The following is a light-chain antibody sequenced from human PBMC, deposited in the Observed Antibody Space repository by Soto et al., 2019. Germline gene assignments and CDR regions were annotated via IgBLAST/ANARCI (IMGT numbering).Light chain of an antibody. CDR2: GNS. V-gene: IGLV1-40*01. Sequence: QSALTQPPSVSGAPGQRVTISCTGSSSNIGAGFDVHWYQQLPRTAPKLLIYGNSNRPSGVPDRFTGSRSGTSASLAITGLQAEDEADYYCQSYDSSLTGSKVFGGGTNVTVL. CDR3: QSYDSSLTGSKV. J-gene: IGLJ1*01. CDR1: SSNIGAGFD.